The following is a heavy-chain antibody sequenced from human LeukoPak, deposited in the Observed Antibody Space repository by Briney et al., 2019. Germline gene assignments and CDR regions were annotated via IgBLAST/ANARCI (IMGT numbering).Heavy chain of an antibody. CDR3: ARGTIAVAGPDY. CDR1: GGSISSYY. J-gene: IGHJ4*02. Sequence: SEILSLTCTVSGGSISSYYWSWIRRPAGKGLEWIGRIYTSGSTNYNPSLKSRVTMSVDTSKNQFSLKLSSVTAADTAVYYCARGTIAVAGPDYWGQGTLVTVSS. D-gene: IGHD6-19*01. CDR2: IYTSGST. V-gene: IGHV4-4*07.